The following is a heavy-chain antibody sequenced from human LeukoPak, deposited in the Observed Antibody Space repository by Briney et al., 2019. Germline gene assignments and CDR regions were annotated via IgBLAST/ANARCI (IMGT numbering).Heavy chain of an antibody. CDR3: ARQSPEGYGEHFDY. J-gene: IGHJ4*02. D-gene: IGHD4-17*01. V-gene: IGHV5-51*01. Sequence: GESLKISCKASGYTFSDYWIGWVRQMPGQGLEWMGIVYPGDSDTRYSPSFQGHVTISADKSINTAYLQWSGLQASDTAMYYCARQSPEGYGEHFDYWGQGTLVTVSS. CDR2: VYPGDSDT. CDR1: GYTFSDYW.